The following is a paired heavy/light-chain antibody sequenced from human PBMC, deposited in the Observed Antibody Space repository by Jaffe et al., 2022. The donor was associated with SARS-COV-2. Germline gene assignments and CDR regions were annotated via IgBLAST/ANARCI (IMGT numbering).Heavy chain of an antibody. CDR3: ARDSLWHSSSWYADFDY. D-gene: IGHD6-13*01. CDR1: GFTFSSYA. J-gene: IGHJ4*02. V-gene: IGHV3-30-3*01. Sequence: QVQLVESGGGVVQPGRSLRLSCAASGFTFSSYAMHWVRQAPGKGLEWVAVISYDGSNKYYADSVKGRFTISRDNSKNTLYLQMNSLRAEDTAVYYCARDSLWHSSSWYADFDYWGQGTLVTVSS. CDR2: ISYDGSNK.
Light chain of an antibody. CDR2: EVS. CDR1: SSDVGSYNL. Sequence: QSALTQPASVSGSPGQSITISCTGTSSDVGSYNLVSWYQQHPGKAPKLMIYEVSKRPSGVSNRFSGSKSGNTASLTISGLQAEDEADYYCCSYAGSSTVFGGGTKLTVL. CDR3: CSYAGSSTV. V-gene: IGLV2-23*02. J-gene: IGLJ2*01.